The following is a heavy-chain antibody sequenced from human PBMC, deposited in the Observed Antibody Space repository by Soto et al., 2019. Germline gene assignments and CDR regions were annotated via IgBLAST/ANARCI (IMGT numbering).Heavy chain of an antibody. Sequence: GGSLRLCCAASGFTFASYGLHWVRQAPGKGLEWVANVKQDGSEKYYVDSVKGRFTISRDNAKNSLYLQMNSLRAEDTAVYYCAREYSSSSSDYWGQGT. V-gene: IGHV3-7*03. CDR1: GFTFASYG. J-gene: IGHJ4*02. CDR2: VKQDGSEK. CDR3: AREYSSSSSDY. D-gene: IGHD6-6*01.